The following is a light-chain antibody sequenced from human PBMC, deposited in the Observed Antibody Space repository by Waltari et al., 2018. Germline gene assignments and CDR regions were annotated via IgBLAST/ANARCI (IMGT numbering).Light chain of an antibody. J-gene: IGKJ1*01. CDR1: QNIFRT. CDR2: GAY. V-gene: IGKV3-20*01. CDR3: QHYVRLPVT. Sequence: DIMPTHPPGTPSLSTGERDPRSCRASQNIFRTLAWYQQKPGQAPRLLIYGAYTRATGIPDRFSGSGSGTDFSLTISGLDPEDFAVYYCQHYVRLPVTFGQGTKVEIK.